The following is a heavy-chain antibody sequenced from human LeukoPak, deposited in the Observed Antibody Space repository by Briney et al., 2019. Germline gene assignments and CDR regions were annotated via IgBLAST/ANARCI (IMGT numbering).Heavy chain of an antibody. D-gene: IGHD3-10*01. V-gene: IGHV1-8*01. CDR2: MNPNSGNT. CDR3: ARAGGGYGSGSYYCDY. Sequence: ASVKVSCKASGYTFTSYDINWVRQATGQGLEWMGWMNPNSGNTGYAQKFQGRVTMTRNTSISTAYMELSSLRSEDTAVYYCARAGGGYGSGSYYCDYWGQGTLVTVSS. J-gene: IGHJ4*02. CDR1: GYTFTSYD.